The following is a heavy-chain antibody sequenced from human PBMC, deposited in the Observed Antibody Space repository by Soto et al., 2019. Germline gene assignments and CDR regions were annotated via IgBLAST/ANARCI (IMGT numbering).Heavy chain of an antibody. D-gene: IGHD2-15*01. Sequence: QVQLQESGPGLVKPSQTLSLTCTVSGGSMNSGGYCWSWIRQHSGEGLEWIGCISYGGTTSYNPSLKSRVIISVDTSKNQFSLKLTSVTAADTAVYYCSRGILVWGQGTLITVSS. CDR3: SRGILV. J-gene: IGHJ4*02. CDR1: GGSMNSGGYC. V-gene: IGHV4-31*03. CDR2: ISYGGTT.